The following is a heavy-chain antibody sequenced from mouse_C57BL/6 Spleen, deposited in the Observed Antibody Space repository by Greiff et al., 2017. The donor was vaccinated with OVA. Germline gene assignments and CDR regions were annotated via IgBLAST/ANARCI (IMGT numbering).Heavy chain of an antibody. D-gene: IGHD4-1*01. Sequence: EVQVVESEGGLVQPGSSMKLSCTASGFTFSDYYMAWVRQVPEKGLEWVANINYDGSSTYYLDSLKSRFIISRDNAKNILYLQMSSLKSEDTATYYCARITGVYYFDYWGQGTTLTVSS. CDR3: ARITGVYYFDY. J-gene: IGHJ2*01. CDR2: INYDGSST. V-gene: IGHV5-16*01. CDR1: GFTFSDYY.